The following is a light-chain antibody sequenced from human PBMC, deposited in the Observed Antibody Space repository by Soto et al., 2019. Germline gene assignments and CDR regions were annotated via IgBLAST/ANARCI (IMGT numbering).Light chain of an antibody. CDR1: QSVSSSY. Sequence: EIVLTQSPGTLSLSPGERATLYCRASQSVSSSYLAWYQQKPGQAPRLLISDASNRAAGIPARFSGSGSDTDFTLTISSLEPEDSAAYYCQQLSNWPLTFGGGTKVEIK. CDR2: DAS. V-gene: IGKV3D-20*02. J-gene: IGKJ4*01. CDR3: QQLSNWPLT.